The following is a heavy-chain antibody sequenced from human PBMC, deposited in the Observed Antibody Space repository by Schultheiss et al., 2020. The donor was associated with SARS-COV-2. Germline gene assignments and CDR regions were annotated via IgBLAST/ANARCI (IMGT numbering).Heavy chain of an antibody. D-gene: IGHD2-15*01. Sequence: SETLSLTCTVSGGSISSSSYYWGWIRQPPGKGLEWIGSIYYSGSTYYNPSLKSRVTISVDTSKNQFSLKLSSVTAADTAVYYCARGPNCSGGSCYAIDPWGQGTLVTVSS. CDR2: IYYSGST. J-gene: IGHJ5*02. CDR3: ARGPNCSGGSCYAIDP. V-gene: IGHV4-39*07. CDR1: GGSISSSSYY.